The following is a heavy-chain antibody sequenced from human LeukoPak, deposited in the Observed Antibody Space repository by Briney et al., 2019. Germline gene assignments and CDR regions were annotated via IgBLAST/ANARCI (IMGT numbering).Heavy chain of an antibody. D-gene: IGHD3-3*01. CDR2: ISYDGSNK. Sequence: EGSLRLSCAASGFTFSSYAMHWVRQAPGKGLEWVAVISYDGSNKYYADSVKGRFTISRDNSKNTLYLQMNSLRAEDTAVYYCARGQVLRFLEWLYYFDYWGQGTLVTVS. V-gene: IGHV3-30-3*01. CDR3: ARGQVLRFLEWLYYFDY. CDR1: GFTFSSYA. J-gene: IGHJ4*02.